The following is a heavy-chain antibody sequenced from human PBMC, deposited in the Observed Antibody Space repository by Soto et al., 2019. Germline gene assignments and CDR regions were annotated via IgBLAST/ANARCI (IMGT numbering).Heavy chain of an antibody. D-gene: IGHD1-26*01. CDR3: ARHSGRLPEGQYYYGMDV. J-gene: IGHJ6*02. V-gene: IGHV1-69*12. CDR2: IIPIFGAA. CDR1: GGTFSSYA. Sequence: QVQLVQSGAEVKKPGSSVKVSCKASGGTFSSYAISWGRQAPGQGLEWMGGIIPIFGAADYAQKFQGRVTITADESTSTADMELGSLRSDGTAVYYCARHSGRLPEGQYYYGMDVWVQGTTVTVSS.